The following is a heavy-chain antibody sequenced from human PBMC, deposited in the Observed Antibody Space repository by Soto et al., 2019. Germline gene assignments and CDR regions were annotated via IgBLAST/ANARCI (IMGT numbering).Heavy chain of an antibody. CDR1: GASLTSGDYY. J-gene: IGHJ4*02. D-gene: IGHD5-18*01. V-gene: IGHV4-30-4*01. CDR2: IYYNGDT. CDR3: ARENTAMGGYFDY. Sequence: QVQMQESGPGLVRPSQTLSLSCAVSGASLTSGDYYWNWIRQSPGKGLEWIGYIYYNGDTYYNPSLKGRVTFSLDTSMNHFSLKMTSVTVADTAVYFCARENTAMGGYFDYWGPGSLVTVSS.